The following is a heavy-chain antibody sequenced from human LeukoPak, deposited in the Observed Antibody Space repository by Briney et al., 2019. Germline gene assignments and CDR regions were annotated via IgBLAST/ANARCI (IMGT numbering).Heavy chain of an antibody. CDR2: MKPGGGAT. J-gene: IGHJ4*02. D-gene: IGHD2-8*01. Sequence: GGSLRLSCAGSGFSFSTYWMHWVRQAPGKGLVWVSGMKPGGGATYYADSVKGRFTISRDNAKSTVYLQMSSLRAEDTAVYYCTGVGDYWGQGTLVTVSS. CDR3: TGVGDY. V-gene: IGHV3-74*01. CDR1: GFSFSTYW.